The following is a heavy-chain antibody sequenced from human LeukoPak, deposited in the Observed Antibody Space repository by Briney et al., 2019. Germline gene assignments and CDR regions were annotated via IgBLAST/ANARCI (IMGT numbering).Heavy chain of an antibody. CDR1: GDSVSSNSAA. J-gene: IGHJ5*02. CDR2: TYYRSKWYN. D-gene: IGHD1-26*01. Sequence: SQTLSLTCAISGDSVSSNSAAWNWIRQSPSRGLEWLGRTYYRSKWYNDYAVSVKSRITINPDTSKNQFSLQLNSVTPEDTAVYYCAREGRKGGSYVRLRRLNWFDPWGQGTLVTVSS. CDR3: AREGRKGGSYVRLRRLNWFDP. V-gene: IGHV6-1*01.